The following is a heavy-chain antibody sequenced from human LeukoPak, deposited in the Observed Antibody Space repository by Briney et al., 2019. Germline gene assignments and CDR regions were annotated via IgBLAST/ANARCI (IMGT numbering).Heavy chain of an antibody. CDR1: GGSVSSGSYY. CDR2: ISYTGST. CDR3: ARAWDSSGYRGAFHI. D-gene: IGHD3-22*01. Sequence: SETLSLTCTVSGGSVSSGSYYWNWIRQPPGRGLEWIGYISYTGSTNYNPSLKSRVTISVETSKKQISLKLSSVTAADTAVYYCARAWDSSGYRGAFHIWGQGTMVTVSS. V-gene: IGHV4-61*01. J-gene: IGHJ3*02.